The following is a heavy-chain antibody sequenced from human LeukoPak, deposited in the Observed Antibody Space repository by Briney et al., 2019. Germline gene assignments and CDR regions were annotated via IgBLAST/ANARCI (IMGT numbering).Heavy chain of an antibody. V-gene: IGHV3-23*01. CDR1: GFTFSSYA. Sequence: GGSLRLSCAASGFTFSSYAMSWVRQAPGKGLEWVSATSGSGGSTYYADSVKGRFTISRDNSKNTLYLQMNSLRAEDTAVYYCAKQLERLVYYYGMDVWGQGTTVTVSS. CDR2: TSGSGGST. CDR3: AKQLERLVYYYGMDV. J-gene: IGHJ6*02. D-gene: IGHD1-1*01.